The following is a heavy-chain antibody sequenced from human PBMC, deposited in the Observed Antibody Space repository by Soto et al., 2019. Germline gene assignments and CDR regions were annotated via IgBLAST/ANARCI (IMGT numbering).Heavy chain of an antibody. J-gene: IGHJ4*02. CDR1: GFTFSNYA. CDR3: AREVAPRSANYDY. Sequence: GGSLRLSCAASGFTFSNYAMSWVRQAPGKGLEWLSTFTRSGSTYYADSVKGRFTISRDNSKNTLYLQMDGLRAEDTAVYYCAREVAPRSANYDYWGLGTLVTVSS. V-gene: IGHV3-23*01. D-gene: IGHD3-3*01. CDR2: FTRSGST.